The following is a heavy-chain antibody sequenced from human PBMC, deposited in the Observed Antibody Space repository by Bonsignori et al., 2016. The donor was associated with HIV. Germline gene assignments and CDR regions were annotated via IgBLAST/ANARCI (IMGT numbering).Heavy chain of an antibody. CDR1: GFNVSSNY. CDR2: IYSGGTT. D-gene: IGHD6-25*01. CDR3: AREARSGGVGAFDI. J-gene: IGHJ3*02. Sequence: EVQVVESGGALIQPGGSLRLSCAASGFNVSSNYMSWVRQAPGKGLEWVSVIYSGGTTYYADSVRGRFTISRDNSKNTVFLQMNSLRAEDTAVYYCAREARSGGVGAFDIWGQGTLVT. V-gene: IGHV3-53*01.